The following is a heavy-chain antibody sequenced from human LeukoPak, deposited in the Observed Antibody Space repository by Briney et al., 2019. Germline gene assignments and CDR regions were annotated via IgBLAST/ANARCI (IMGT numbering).Heavy chain of an antibody. D-gene: IGHD6-13*01. V-gene: IGHV3-30*02. Sequence: GGSLRLSCAASGFTFSSYGMHWVRQAPGKGLEWVAFIRHDGSNKYYADSVKGRFTISRDNSKNTLYLQMNSLRAEDTAVYYCAKEGSSSSPADDAFDIWGQGTMVTVSS. CDR3: AKEGSSSSPADDAFDI. CDR2: IRHDGSNK. CDR1: GFTFSSYG. J-gene: IGHJ3*02.